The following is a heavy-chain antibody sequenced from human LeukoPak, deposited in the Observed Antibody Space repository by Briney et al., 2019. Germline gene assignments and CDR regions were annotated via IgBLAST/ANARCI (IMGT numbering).Heavy chain of an antibody. D-gene: IGHD2/OR15-2a*01. V-gene: IGHV3-11*06. CDR1: GFTFSDYY. Sequence: PGGPLRLSCTASGFTFSDYYMSWIRQAPGKGLEWVSYISSSSSYTKYADSVKGRFTISRGNARNSLYLQMNSLRAEDTAVYYCLPLLSRPYVEDGFDIWGQGTMVTVSS. J-gene: IGHJ3*02. CDR2: ISSSSSYT. CDR3: LPLLSRPYVEDGFDI.